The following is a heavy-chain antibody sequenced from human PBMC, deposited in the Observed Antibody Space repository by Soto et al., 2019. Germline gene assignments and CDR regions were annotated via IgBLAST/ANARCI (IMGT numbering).Heavy chain of an antibody. D-gene: IGHD2-2*02. J-gene: IGHJ5*01. Sequence: RNPSRKGSGKCFTGYWRARERQTPGKGLEWMGIIYLGDSNHRYSPTFQGQVSISADRSISTAYLQWKNLEASYTAMYDCARQEYCSSTSCYKVDAWGRGPLIT. CDR3: ARQEYCSSTSCYKVDA. CDR1: GKCFTGYW. V-gene: IGHV5-51*01. CDR2: IYLGDSNH.